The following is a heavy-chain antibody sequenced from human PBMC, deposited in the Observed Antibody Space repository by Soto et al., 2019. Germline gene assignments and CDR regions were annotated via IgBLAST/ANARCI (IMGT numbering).Heavy chain of an antibody. Sequence: QVQLVQSGAEVKKPGSSVKVSCKASGGTFSSYAISWVRQAPGQGLEWMGGIIPIFGTANYAQKIQGRVTITADESTSTAYMELSSLRSEDTAVYYCARVGCSSTSCYHNWFDPWGQGTLVTVSS. CDR3: ARVGCSSTSCYHNWFDP. V-gene: IGHV1-69*01. J-gene: IGHJ5*02. CDR1: GGTFSSYA. CDR2: IIPIFGTA. D-gene: IGHD2-2*01.